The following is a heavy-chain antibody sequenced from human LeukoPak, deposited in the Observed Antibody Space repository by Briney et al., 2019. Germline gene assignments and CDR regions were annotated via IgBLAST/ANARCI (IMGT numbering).Heavy chain of an antibody. J-gene: IGHJ3*02. CDR3: ARAPLSGYSKRGAFDI. CDR2: IYYSGST. Sequence: SETLSLTCTVSGGSTSSYYWSWIRQPPGKGLEWIGYIYYSGSTNYNPSLKSRVTISVDTSKNQFSLKLSSVTAADTAVYYCARAPLSGYSKRGAFDIWGQGTMVTVSS. D-gene: IGHD5-12*01. CDR1: GGSTSSYY. V-gene: IGHV4-59*01.